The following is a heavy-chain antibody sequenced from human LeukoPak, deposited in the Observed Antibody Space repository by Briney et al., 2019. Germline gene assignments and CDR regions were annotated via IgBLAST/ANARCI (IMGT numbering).Heavy chain of an antibody. D-gene: IGHD3-22*01. CDR2: ISSSSSYI. Sequence: PGGSLRLSCAASGFTFSSYSMNWVRQAPGKGLEWVSSISSSSSYIYYADSVKGRFTISRDNAKNSLYLQMNSLRAEDTAVYYCARDPVYYDSSGADYWGQGTLVTVYS. CDR1: GFTFSSYS. CDR3: ARDPVYYDSSGADY. J-gene: IGHJ4*02. V-gene: IGHV3-21*01.